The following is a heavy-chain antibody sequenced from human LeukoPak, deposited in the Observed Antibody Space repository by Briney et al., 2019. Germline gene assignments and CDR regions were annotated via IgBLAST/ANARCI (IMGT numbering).Heavy chain of an antibody. CDR2: IYYGGRT. CDR1: GDSMTSSNHY. V-gene: IGHV4-39*01. CDR3: ARHSHCTGDSCYPV. J-gene: IGHJ6*02. Sequence: SETLSLTFTVSGDSMTSSNHYWVWIRQPPGKGLEWIGSIYYGGRTYYNPSLKSRVTISQDTSKNQFSLKVNTVTAADTAVYHCARHSHCTGDSCYPVWGQGTTVTVSS. D-gene: IGHD2-15*01.